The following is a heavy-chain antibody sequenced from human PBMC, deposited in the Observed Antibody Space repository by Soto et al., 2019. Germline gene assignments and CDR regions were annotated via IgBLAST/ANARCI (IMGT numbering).Heavy chain of an antibody. Sequence: SLRLSCAASGLTFDDYAMHWVRQAPGKGLEWVSGISWNSGSIGYADSVKGRFTISRDNAKNSLYLQMNSLRAEDTALYYCAKPVTYYYDSSGYSHDAFDIWGQGTMVTVSS. CDR3: AKPVTYYYDSSGYSHDAFDI. J-gene: IGHJ3*02. D-gene: IGHD3-22*01. CDR2: ISWNSGSI. V-gene: IGHV3-9*01. CDR1: GLTFDDYA.